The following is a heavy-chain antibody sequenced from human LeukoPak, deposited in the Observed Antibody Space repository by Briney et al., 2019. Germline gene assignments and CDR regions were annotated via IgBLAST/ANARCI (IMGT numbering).Heavy chain of an antibody. V-gene: IGHV1-18*01. CDR2: ISAYNGNT. CDR3: ARDRGYYDSSGYWWFDP. J-gene: IGHJ5*02. Sequence: PSVKVSCKASGYTFTSYGISWVRQAPGQGLEWMGWISAYNGNTNYAQKLQGRVTMTTDTSTSTAYMELRSLRSDDTAVYYCARDRGYYDSSGYWWFDPWGQGTLVTVSS. CDR1: GYTFTSYG. D-gene: IGHD3-22*01.